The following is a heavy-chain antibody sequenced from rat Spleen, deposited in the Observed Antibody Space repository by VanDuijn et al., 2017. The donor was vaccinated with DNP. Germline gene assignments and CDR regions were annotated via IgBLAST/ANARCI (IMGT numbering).Heavy chain of an antibody. V-gene: IGHV5S23*01. CDR2: VSPGGGNT. CDR1: GFTFSDYH. D-gene: IGHD1-9*01. CDR3: ARRWGHYGYKPLSYFDY. Sequence: EVQLVESGGGLVQPGNSLKLSCAASGFTFSDYHMVWVRQAPKKGLEWVAAVSPGGGNTYYRDSVKGRFTISRDNAENTVYLQMSKVGSEDTAIYYCARRWGHYGYKPLSYFDYWGQGVMVTVSS. J-gene: IGHJ2*01.